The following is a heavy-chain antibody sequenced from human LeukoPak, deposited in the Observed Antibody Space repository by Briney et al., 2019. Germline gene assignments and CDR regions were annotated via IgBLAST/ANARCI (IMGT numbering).Heavy chain of an antibody. J-gene: IGHJ4*02. CDR1: GFTFSSYG. CDR3: ARDRSIAVVYYFDY. D-gene: IGHD6-19*01. Sequence: GRSLRLSCAASGFTFSSYGMHWVRQAPGKGLEWVVVIWYDGSNKYYADSVKGRFTISRDNSKNTLYLQMNSLRAEDTAVYYCARDRSIAVVYYFDYWGQGTLVTVSS. V-gene: IGHV3-33*01. CDR2: IWYDGSNK.